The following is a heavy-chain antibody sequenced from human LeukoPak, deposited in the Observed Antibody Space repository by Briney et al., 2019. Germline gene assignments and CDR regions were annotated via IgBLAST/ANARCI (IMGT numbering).Heavy chain of an antibody. CDR1: GGSFTDYY. V-gene: IGHV4-34*01. J-gene: IGHJ4*02. D-gene: IGHD3-22*01. Sequence: SETLSLTCAVYGGSFTDYYWNWIRQPPGKGLEWIGEINHSGITNYNPSLKSRVTISADTSKNQFSLKLSSVTAADTAVYYCARRESSGYYFWGQGTLVTVSS. CDR2: INHSGIT. CDR3: ARRESSGYYF.